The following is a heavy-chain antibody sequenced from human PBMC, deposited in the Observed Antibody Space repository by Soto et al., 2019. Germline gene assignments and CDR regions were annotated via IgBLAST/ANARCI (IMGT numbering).Heavy chain of an antibody. J-gene: IGHJ4*02. D-gene: IGHD2-2*01. V-gene: IGHV1-8*01. Sequence: ASVKVSCKASGYTFTSYDINWVRQATGQGLEWMGWMNPNSGNTGYAQKFQGRVTMTRNTSISTAYMELSSLRSEDTAVYYCARGKGYCSSTSCSFDYWGQGTLVTVSS. CDR2: MNPNSGNT. CDR1: GYTFTSYD. CDR3: ARGKGYCSSTSCSFDY.